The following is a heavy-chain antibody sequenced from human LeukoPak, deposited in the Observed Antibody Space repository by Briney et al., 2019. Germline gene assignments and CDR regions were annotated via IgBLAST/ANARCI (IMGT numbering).Heavy chain of an antibody. Sequence: KPSETLSLTCTVSGGSISSHYWSWVRQPPGKGLEWIGYIYYSGSTNYNPSLKSRVTISVDTSKNQFSLKLSSVTAADTAVYYCARAVDTAMVLSWGQGTLVTVSS. CDR1: GGSISSHY. CDR3: ARAVDTAMVLS. V-gene: IGHV4-59*11. CDR2: IYYSGST. D-gene: IGHD5-18*01. J-gene: IGHJ5*02.